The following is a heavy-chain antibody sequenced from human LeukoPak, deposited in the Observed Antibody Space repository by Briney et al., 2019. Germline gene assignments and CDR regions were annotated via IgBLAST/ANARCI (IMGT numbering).Heavy chain of an antibody. CDR3: AREQLLGAFNI. Sequence: SGTLSLTCAVSDGSFSTNNWWSWVRQPPGKGLEWIGEIFPTGSTSYNPSLKSRVTISLDKSKNHFSLNMSSVTAADTATYYCAREQLLGAFNIWGQGTMVTVSP. J-gene: IGHJ3*02. CDR2: IFPTGST. D-gene: IGHD1-1*01. CDR1: DGSFSTNNW. V-gene: IGHV4-4*02.